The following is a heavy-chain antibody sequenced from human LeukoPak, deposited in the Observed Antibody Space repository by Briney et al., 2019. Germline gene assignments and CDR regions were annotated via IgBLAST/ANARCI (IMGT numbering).Heavy chain of an antibody. V-gene: IGHV3-23*01. CDR3: AKDIELSI. D-gene: IGHD3-16*02. CDR2: IGSVGHST. CDR1: GFGFSDAA. J-gene: IGHJ3*02. Sequence: TGGSLRLSCAASGFGFSDAAMTWVRQAPGKGLEWVSLIGSVGHSTYYGDSVKGRFTISRDNSKNTLSLQMNSLRFEDTAIYYCAKDIELSILGLGTMVTVSS.